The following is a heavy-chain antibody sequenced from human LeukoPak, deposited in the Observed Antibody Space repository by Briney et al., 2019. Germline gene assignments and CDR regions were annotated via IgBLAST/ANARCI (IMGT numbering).Heavy chain of an antibody. J-gene: IGHJ3*02. Sequence: SETLSLTCTVSGDSISSGDYYWCWIRQPAGKGLEWIGRISSSGSTNYNPSLKSRVTISVDTSKNQFSLKLSSVTAADTAVYFCARGPYSYDSSGAFDIWGQGTMVTVSS. V-gene: IGHV4-61*02. CDR2: ISSSGST. CDR3: ARGPYSYDSSGAFDI. CDR1: GDSISSGDYY. D-gene: IGHD3-22*01.